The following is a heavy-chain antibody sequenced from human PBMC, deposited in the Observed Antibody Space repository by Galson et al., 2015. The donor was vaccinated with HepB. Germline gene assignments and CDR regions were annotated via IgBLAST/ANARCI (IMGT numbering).Heavy chain of an antibody. V-gene: IGHV6-1*01. CDR1: GDSVSSNSAA. CDR2: TYYRSKWYN. J-gene: IGHJ4*02. D-gene: IGHD6-19*01. CDR3: AREWGIAVAPPYYFDY. Sequence: CAISGDSVSSNSAAWNWIRQSPSRGLEWLGRTYYRSKWYNDYAVSVKSRITINPDTSKNQFSLRLNSVTPEDTAVYYCAREWGIAVAPPYYFDYWGQGTLVTVSS.